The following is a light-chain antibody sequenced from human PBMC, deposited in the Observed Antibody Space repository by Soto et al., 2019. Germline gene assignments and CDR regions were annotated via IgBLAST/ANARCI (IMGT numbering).Light chain of an antibody. J-gene: IGLJ2*01. Sequence: QSVLTQPPSASGTPGQRVTISCSGSSSNIGGNTVNWYQQVPGTAPKLLIYSNNQRPSGVPDRFSGSKSGTSASLAISGLQSDDEADYYCAAWDGSQNAVLFGGGTQLTVL. V-gene: IGLV1-44*01. CDR2: SNN. CDR3: AAWDGSQNAVL. CDR1: SSNIGGNT.